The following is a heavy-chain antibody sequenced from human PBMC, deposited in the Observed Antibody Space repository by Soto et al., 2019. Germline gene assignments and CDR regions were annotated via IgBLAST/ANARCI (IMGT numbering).Heavy chain of an antibody. J-gene: IGHJ4*02. Sequence: GGSLRLSCAASGFTFSSYAMSWVRQAPGKGLEWVSVISGSGGSTYYADSVKGRLTTSRDNSKNTLYLQMNSLRAEDTAVYYCAHSTGYSSTWPKGGFDYWGQGTLVTVSS. CDR3: AHSTGYSSTWPKGGFDY. CDR2: ISGSGGST. V-gene: IGHV3-23*01. CDR1: GFTFSSYA. D-gene: IGHD6-13*01.